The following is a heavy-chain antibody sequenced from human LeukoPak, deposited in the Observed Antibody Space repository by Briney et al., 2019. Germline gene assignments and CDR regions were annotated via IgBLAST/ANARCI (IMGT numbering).Heavy chain of an antibody. CDR2: IKSKTDGETT. Sequence: PGGSLRLSCAASGFTFSNAWMNWVRQAPGKGLEWVGRIKSKTDGETTDYAAPVKGRFTISRDDSKNTLYLQMNSLKTEDTAVYYCTTDLMGLPDYWGQGTLVTVSS. D-gene: IGHD2-8*01. CDR1: GFTFSNAW. J-gene: IGHJ4*02. V-gene: IGHV3-15*07. CDR3: TTDLMGLPDY.